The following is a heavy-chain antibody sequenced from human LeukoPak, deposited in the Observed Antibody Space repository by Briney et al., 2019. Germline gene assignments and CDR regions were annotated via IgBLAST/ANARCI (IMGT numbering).Heavy chain of an antibody. CDR3: ARDRVVVVAGYWYFDL. J-gene: IGHJ2*01. CDR2: IKQDGSEK. V-gene: IGHV3-7*01. D-gene: IGHD2-15*01. Sequence: GGSLRLSCAASGFTFSSYWMSWVRQAPGKGLEWVANIKQDGSEKYYVDSVKGRFTISRDNAKNSLYLQTNSLRAEDTAVYYCARDRVVVVAGYWYFDLWGRGTLVTVSS. CDR1: GFTFSSYW.